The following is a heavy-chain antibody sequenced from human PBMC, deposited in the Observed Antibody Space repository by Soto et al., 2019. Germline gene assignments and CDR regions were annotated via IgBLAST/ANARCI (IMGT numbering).Heavy chain of an antibody. CDR1: GFTLDKYT. CDR3: ARDREPDGIWTFAS. D-gene: IGHD3-9*01. V-gene: IGHV3-53*01. Sequence: GGSLRLSCAAFGFTLDKYTMGWVRQAPGKGLEWVAESFSSGGTQYADSVKGRFTISRDNSRNMVFLQMNGLRVEDTALYYCARDREPDGIWTFASWGRGALVTVSS. J-gene: IGHJ4*02. CDR2: SFSSGGT.